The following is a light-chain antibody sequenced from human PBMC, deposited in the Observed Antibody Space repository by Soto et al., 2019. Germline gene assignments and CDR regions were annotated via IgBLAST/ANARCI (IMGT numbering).Light chain of an antibody. CDR2: GVS. V-gene: IGKV3-20*01. Sequence: IVLTQSPGTLSLSPGERATLSCRASQTGSNSYLAWYQQKSGQAPRLLIYGVSTRATGIPDRFSGSGSGTEFALTISRLEPEDFAVYICQQYNNWPPWTFGQGTKVEIK. J-gene: IGKJ1*01. CDR3: QQYNNWPPWT. CDR1: QTGSNSY.